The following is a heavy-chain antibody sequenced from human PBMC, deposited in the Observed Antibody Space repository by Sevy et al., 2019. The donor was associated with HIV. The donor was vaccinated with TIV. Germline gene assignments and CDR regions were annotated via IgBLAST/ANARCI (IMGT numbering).Heavy chain of an antibody. D-gene: IGHD3-10*01. Sequence: ASVKVSCKASGGTFSSYAISWVRQAPGQGLEWMGGIIPIFGTANYAQKFQGRVTITADKSTSTAYMELSSLISEDTAVYYCARVKETYYYGSGSLGYIDVWGKGTTVTVSS. CDR2: IIPIFGTA. CDR1: GGTFSSYA. CDR3: ARVKETYYYGSGSLGYIDV. V-gene: IGHV1-69*06. J-gene: IGHJ6*03.